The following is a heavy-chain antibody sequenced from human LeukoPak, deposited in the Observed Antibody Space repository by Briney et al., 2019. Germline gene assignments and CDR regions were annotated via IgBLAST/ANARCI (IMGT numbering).Heavy chain of an antibody. D-gene: IGHD5-24*01. J-gene: IGHJ6*03. CDR1: GFTVSSNY. CDR2: IYSGGST. Sequence: GGSLRLSCAASGFTVSSNYMSWVRQAPGKGLEWVSIIYSGGSTFYADSVKGRFTISRDNSKNTLYLQMNSLRAEDTAVYYCARGVRDGYNYHYYYYMDVWGKGTTVTISS. V-gene: IGHV3-53*01. CDR3: ARGVRDGYNYHYYYYMDV.